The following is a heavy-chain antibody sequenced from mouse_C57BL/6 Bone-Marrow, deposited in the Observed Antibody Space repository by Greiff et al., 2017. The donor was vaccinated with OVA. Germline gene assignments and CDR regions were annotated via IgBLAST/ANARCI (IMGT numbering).Heavy chain of an antibody. CDR2: IHPNSGST. D-gene: IGHD1-1*01. CDR3: ARSVLLRWYFEF. CDR1: GYTFTSYW. V-gene: IGHV1-64*01. J-gene: IGHJ1*03. Sequence: VQLQQPGADLVKPGASVKLSCTASGYTFTSYWMPWVQQRPGPGLEWIGLIHPNSGSTNYTEKFKSKATLTVDKSSSTAYMQLSSLTSEDSAVYYWARSVLLRWYFEFWGTGTTVTVSS.